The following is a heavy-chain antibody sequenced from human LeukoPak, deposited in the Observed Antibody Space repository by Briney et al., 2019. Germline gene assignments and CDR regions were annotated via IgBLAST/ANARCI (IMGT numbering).Heavy chain of an antibody. CDR1: GGTFSSYA. CDR2: IFPIFGTA. V-gene: IGHV1-69*13. CDR3: AKELESSGSWDY. J-gene: IGHJ4*02. D-gene: IGHD3-22*01. Sequence: GASVKVSCKASGGTFSSYAISWVRQAPGQGLEWMGGIFPIFGTANYAQKFQGRVTITADESTSTAYMELNSLRAEDTAVYFCAKELESSGSWDYWGQGTLVTVSS.